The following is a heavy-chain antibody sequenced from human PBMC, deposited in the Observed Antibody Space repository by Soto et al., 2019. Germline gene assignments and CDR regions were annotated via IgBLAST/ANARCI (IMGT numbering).Heavy chain of an antibody. D-gene: IGHD6-19*01. CDR3: ARPLVAVARTRWFDP. J-gene: IGHJ5*02. Sequence: EVQLAESGGGLVQPGGSLRLSCAASGFTFSSFAMSWVRQAPGKGLEWVSAIDSSTGVNTYYADSVKGRFTISRDDSRSTLYLQMNSLRVADTAVYYCARPLVAVARTRWFDPWGQGILVTVSS. CDR1: GFTFSSFA. V-gene: IGHV3-23*04. CDR2: IDSSTGVNT.